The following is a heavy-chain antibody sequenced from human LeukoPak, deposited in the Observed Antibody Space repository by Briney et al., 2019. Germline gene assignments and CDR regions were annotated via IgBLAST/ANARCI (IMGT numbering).Heavy chain of an antibody. CDR3: ARGRTLYRYCSGGSCYHRFDP. D-gene: IGHD2-15*01. V-gene: IGHV4-34*01. CDR2: INHSGST. J-gene: IGHJ5*02. Sequence: SETLSLTCAVYGGSFSGYYWSWIRQPPGKGLEWIGEINHSGSTNYNPSLKSRVTISVDTSKNQFSLKLSSVTAADTAVYYCARGRTLYRYCSGGSCYHRFDPWGQGTLVTVSS. CDR1: GGSFSGYY.